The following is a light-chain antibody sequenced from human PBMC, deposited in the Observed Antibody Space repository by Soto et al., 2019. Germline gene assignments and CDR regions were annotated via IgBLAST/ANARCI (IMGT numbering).Light chain of an antibody. J-gene: IGKJ1*01. V-gene: IGKV1-17*01. CDR2: AAS. Sequence: DIQMTQSPSSLSASVGDRVAITCRASQGIRNDLDWYQQKPGEAPKRLIYAASRLPSGVPSRFSGSGSGTEFTLTISSLQPEDFATYYCLQYNIYPRTFGHGTKVEIK. CDR1: QGIRND. CDR3: LQYNIYPRT.